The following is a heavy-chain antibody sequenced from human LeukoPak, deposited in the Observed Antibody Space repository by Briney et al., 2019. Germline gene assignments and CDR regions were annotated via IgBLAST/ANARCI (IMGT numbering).Heavy chain of an antibody. J-gene: IGHJ6*02. CDR1: GGSISSYH. CDR2: ISYCGNT. Sequence: PSETLSLTCTVSGGSISSYHWSWIRQPPGKGLEWIGYISYCGNTNYNPSLKSRVTISVDTSKNRFSLKLNSLTAADTAVYYCARDSYYSKMDVWGQGTTVTVSS. CDR3: ARDSYYSKMDV. V-gene: IGHV4-59*01.